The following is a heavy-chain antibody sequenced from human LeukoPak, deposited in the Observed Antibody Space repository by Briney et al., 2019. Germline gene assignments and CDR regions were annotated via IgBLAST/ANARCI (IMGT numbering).Heavy chain of an antibody. J-gene: IGHJ6*03. CDR3: ARAVGYCSSTSCWGMDV. Sequence: GGSLRLSCAASGFTFSSYSMNWVRQAPGKGLEWVSYISSSSSTIYYADSVKGRFTISRDNAKNSLYLQMNSLRAEDTAVYYCARAVGYCSSTSCWGMDVWGKGTTVTVSS. D-gene: IGHD2-2*01. CDR1: GFTFSSYS. V-gene: IGHV3-48*01. CDR2: ISSSSSTI.